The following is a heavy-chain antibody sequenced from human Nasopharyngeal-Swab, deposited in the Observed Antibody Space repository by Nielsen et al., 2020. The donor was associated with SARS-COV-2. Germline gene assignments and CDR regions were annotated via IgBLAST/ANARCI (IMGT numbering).Heavy chain of an antibody. J-gene: IGHJ6*03. Sequence: WVRQAPGQRLEWMGWINAGNGNTKYSQKFEGRVTITRDTCASTAYMELRSLRSEDTAVYYCARDPTVTTDYYYYYYYMDVWGKGTTVTVSS. CDR3: ARDPTVTTDYYYYYYYMDV. D-gene: IGHD4-17*01. V-gene: IGHV1-3*01. CDR2: INAGNGNT.